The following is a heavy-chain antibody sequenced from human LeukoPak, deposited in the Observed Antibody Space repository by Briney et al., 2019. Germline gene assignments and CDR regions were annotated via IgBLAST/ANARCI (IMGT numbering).Heavy chain of an antibody. D-gene: IGHD6-13*01. V-gene: IGHV1-8*03. CDR1: GYTFTSYD. Sequence: ASVKVSCKASGYTFTSYDINWVRQAPGQGLEWMGWMNPNSGNTGYAQKFQGRVTITGNTSISTAYMELSSLRSEDTAVYYCARAWAVRIAAAGKGRWFDPWGQGTLVTVSS. J-gene: IGHJ5*02. CDR3: ARAWAVRIAAAGKGRWFDP. CDR2: MNPNSGNT.